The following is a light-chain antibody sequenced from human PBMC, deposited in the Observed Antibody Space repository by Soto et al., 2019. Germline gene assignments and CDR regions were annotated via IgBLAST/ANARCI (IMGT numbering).Light chain of an antibody. CDR1: QSVTRY. CDR3: LQRSSWPIT. CDR2: DAS. V-gene: IGKV3-11*01. Sequence: EFVLTQSPGTLSLSPGERATLSCRASQSVTRYLAWYQQKPGQAPRLLIYDASSRATGIPARFSGSGSGTDFTLTISRLEPEDFAVYYCLQRSSWPITFGQGTRLEIK. J-gene: IGKJ5*01.